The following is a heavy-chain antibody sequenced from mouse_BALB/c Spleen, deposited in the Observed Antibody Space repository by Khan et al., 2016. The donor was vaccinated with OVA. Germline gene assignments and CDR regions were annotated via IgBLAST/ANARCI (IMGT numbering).Heavy chain of an antibody. V-gene: IGHV1S41*01. CDR2: VSPGSGSP. CDR3: TRYNDCANGLYAMDY. J-gene: IGHJ4*01. Sequence: DLVKPGASVKLSCKASGYTFTSYWINWIKQRPGQGLEWIGRVSPGSGSPYYNEMFKGKATVTVDKSSSTAYIHLNSLSSEDSAVYICTRYNDCANGLYAMDYWGQGTSVTVSS. D-gene: IGHD1-1*02. CDR1: GYTFTSYW.